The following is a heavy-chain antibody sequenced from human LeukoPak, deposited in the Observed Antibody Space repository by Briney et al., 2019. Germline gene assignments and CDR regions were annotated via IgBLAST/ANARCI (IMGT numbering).Heavy chain of an antibody. CDR1: GFPFSSYA. J-gene: IGHJ4*02. D-gene: IGHD3-22*01. Sequence: GGSLRLSCAASGFPFSSYAMNWVRQAPGKGLEWVSYITDNGRKKYYADSVRGRFTIPRHNAKYSLYRQINRLRCEDTAVYYCARASGDSRGHYQDFDSWGQGTLVTVSS. CDR3: ARASGDSRGHYQDFDS. V-gene: IGHV3-48*04. CDR2: ITDNGRKK.